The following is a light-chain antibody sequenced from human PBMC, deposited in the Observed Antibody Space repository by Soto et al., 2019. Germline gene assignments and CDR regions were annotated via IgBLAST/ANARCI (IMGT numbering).Light chain of an antibody. Sequence: DIQMTQSPSSLSASVGDRVTITCRASQSISSYLNWYQQKPGKAPKLLIYAASSLQRGVPANFSGSGSGADFTLTISHVRPEDLATYYCQQTYSAPHTFGQGTKVDI. CDR3: QQTYSAPHT. CDR2: AAS. J-gene: IGKJ2*01. CDR1: QSISSY. V-gene: IGKV1-39*01.